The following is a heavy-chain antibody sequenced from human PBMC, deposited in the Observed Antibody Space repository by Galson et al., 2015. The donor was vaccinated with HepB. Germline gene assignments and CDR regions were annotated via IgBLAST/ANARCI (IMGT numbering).Heavy chain of an antibody. CDR1: GYSFASYW. V-gene: IGHV5-51*01. D-gene: IGHD4-17*01. CDR2: IDPADADT. Sequence: QSGAEVKKPGESLKISCKGSGYSFASYWIGWVRQVPGKGLEWMGIIDPADADTKYSPSFQGQVSISADKSISIAYLQWSNLKASDNAMYYCARQVGDNGDPSYVDYWGQGTLVTVSS. CDR3: ARQVGDNGDPSYVDY. J-gene: IGHJ4*02.